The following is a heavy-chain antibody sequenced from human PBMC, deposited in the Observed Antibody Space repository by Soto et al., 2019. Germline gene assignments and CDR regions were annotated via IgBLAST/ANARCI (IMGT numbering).Heavy chain of an antibody. CDR3: ARASPDGITGTTADY. CDR2: ISSSSSYI. CDR1: GFTFSSYS. D-gene: IGHD1-7*01. V-gene: IGHV3-21*01. J-gene: IGHJ4*02. Sequence: GGSLRLSCAASGFTFSSYSMNWVRQAPGKGLEWVSSISSSSSYIYCADSVKGRFTISRDNAKNSLYLQMNSLRAEDTAVYYCARASPDGITGTTADYWGQGTLVTVSS.